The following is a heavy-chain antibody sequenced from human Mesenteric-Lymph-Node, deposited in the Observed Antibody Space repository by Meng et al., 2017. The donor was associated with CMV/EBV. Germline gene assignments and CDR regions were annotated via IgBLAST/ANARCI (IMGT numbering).Heavy chain of an antibody. Sequence: ASVKVSCKASGYTFTGYYMHWVRQAPGQGLEWMGWINPNSGGTNYAQKFQGRVTMTGDTSITTAYMELSRLRSDDTAVYYCAIGYTEYQQVFYYYYGMDVWGQGTTVTVSS. CDR1: GYTFTGYY. CDR3: AIGYTEYQQVFYYYYGMDV. D-gene: IGHD1-14*01. CDR2: INPNSGGT. J-gene: IGHJ6*02. V-gene: IGHV1-2*02.